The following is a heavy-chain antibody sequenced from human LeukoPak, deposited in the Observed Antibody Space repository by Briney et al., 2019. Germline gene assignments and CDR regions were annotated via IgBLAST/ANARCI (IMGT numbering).Heavy chain of an antibody. CDR2: IKSKAEGGRT. CDR1: GFTFIDAW. V-gene: IGHV3-15*01. Sequence: MAGGSLRLSCAASGFTFIDAWMSWVRQTPGKGLEWVGRIKSKAEGGRTDYAAPVKGRFTISRDDSKNTVYLQMNSLKIEDTAVYYCTTVRRYYDILAAYSDDAFDVWGQGTLVTASS. J-gene: IGHJ3*01. CDR3: TTVRRYYDILAAYSDDAFDV. D-gene: IGHD3-9*01.